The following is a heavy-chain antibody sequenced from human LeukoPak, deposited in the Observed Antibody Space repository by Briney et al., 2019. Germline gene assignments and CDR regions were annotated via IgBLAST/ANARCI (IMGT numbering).Heavy chain of an antibody. V-gene: IGHV1-18*01. Sequence: GGSVKVSCKASVCTFTSYGISWLRQAPGQGLEWMGWISEYNGNTNYAQKLQGRVTMTTDTSTSTAYMELRSLRSDDTAVYYCARMGKPLYYYTSGMDVWGQRTTVTVSS. J-gene: IGHJ6*02. D-gene: IGHD7-27*01. CDR3: ARMGKPLYYYTSGMDV. CDR2: ISEYNGNT. CDR1: VCTFTSYG.